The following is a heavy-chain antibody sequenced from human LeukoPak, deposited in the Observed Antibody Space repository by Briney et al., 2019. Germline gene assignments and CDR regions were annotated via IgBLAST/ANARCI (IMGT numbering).Heavy chain of an antibody. J-gene: IGHJ4*02. V-gene: IGHV4-59*12. CDR1: GGSISSYY. CDR3: ARDLAYSSGWYPPGDY. D-gene: IGHD6-19*01. CDR2: IYHSGST. Sequence: SETLSLTCTVSGGSISSYYWSWIRQPPGKGLEWIGSIYHSGSTYYNPSLKSRVTISVDTSKNQFSLKLSSVTAADTTVYYCARDLAYSSGWYPPGDYWGQGTLVTVSS.